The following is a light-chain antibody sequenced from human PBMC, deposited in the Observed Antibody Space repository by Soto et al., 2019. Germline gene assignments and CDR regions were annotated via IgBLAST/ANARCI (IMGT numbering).Light chain of an antibody. CDR3: QQYDNSPLT. V-gene: IGKV3-11*01. CDR2: DAS. Sequence: EIVLTQSPATLSLSPGERATLSCRASQSVSSYLAWYQQKPGKAPRLLIYDASNWATGIPARFSGSGSGTDFTLTISSLEPEDFAMYYCQQYDNSPLTFGGGTKVDIK. CDR1: QSVSSY. J-gene: IGKJ4*01.